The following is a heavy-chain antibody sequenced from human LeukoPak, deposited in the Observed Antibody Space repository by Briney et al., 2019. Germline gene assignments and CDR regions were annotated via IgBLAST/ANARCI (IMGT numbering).Heavy chain of an antibody. Sequence: PGGSLRLSCAASGFSFSNYGIHWVRQAPGKGLEWVSAISGSGGSTYYADSVKGRFTISRDNSKNTLYLQMNSLRAEDTAVYYCAKDHGGWYQHWGQGTLVTVSS. CDR2: ISGSGGST. D-gene: IGHD6-19*01. CDR1: GFSFSNYG. J-gene: IGHJ1*01. CDR3: AKDHGGWYQH. V-gene: IGHV3-23*01.